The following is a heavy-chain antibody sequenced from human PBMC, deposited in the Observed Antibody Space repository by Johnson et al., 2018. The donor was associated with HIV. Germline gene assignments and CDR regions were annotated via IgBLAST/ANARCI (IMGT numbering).Heavy chain of an antibody. D-gene: IGHD3-22*01. Sequence: EQLVESGGTVVRPGGSLRLSCAASGFTFSSYAMSWVRQAPGKGLEWVSCISGGSTYYADSVKGRFTIYRDNSKNTLYLQMNSLRAEDTAVFYCARDQGNYYDSSGKPKRAFDIWGQGTMVTVSS. V-gene: IGHV3-23*04. CDR2: ISGGST. CDR3: ARDQGNYYDSSGKPKRAFDI. CDR1: GFTFSSYA. J-gene: IGHJ3*02.